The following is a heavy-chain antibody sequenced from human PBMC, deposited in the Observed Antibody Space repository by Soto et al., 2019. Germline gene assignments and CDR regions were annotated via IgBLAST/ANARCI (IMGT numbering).Heavy chain of an antibody. V-gene: IGHV3-23*03. J-gene: IGHJ4*02. CDR2: IQNVGGTT. CDR3: AKLLYLGDPGFFVDS. Sequence: GGSLRISCAASGFTFCSYAMTGVRQTPRKGLEWISSIQNVGGTTYYADSVKGRFTISRDNSKETLNLQMNRLKVEDTAVYYCAKLLYLGDPGFFVDSWGQGTLVTVSS. D-gene: IGHD3-10*01. CDR1: GFTFCSYA.